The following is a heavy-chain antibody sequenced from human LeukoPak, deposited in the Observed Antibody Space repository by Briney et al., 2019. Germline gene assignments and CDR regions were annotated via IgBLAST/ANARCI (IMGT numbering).Heavy chain of an antibody. CDR3: AGGNDDSKLHH. Sequence: SETLSLTCSVSGDSVTSGNYYWSWIRQPPEKGPECIGHIHHSGTIYYNPSLLSRATISVDASKNQFSLRLSSVTAADTALYYCAGGNDDSKLHHWGQGTLVTVSS. D-gene: IGHD3-22*01. CDR2: IHHSGTI. CDR1: GDSVTSGNYY. V-gene: IGHV4-31*03. J-gene: IGHJ1*01.